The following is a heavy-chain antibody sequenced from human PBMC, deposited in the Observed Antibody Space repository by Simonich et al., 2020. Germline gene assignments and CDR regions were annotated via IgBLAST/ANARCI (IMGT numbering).Heavy chain of an antibody. CDR3: AKRSGVSITGTFDY. Sequence: EVQLLESGGGLVQPGGSLRLSCAASGFTFSSYAMSWVGQAPGKGLEWVSAMSGSGGRKYSDDSVKGRFTISRDNSKNTLYLQMNSLRAEDTAVYYCAKRSGVSITGTFDYWGQGTLVTVSS. CDR2: MSGSGGRK. D-gene: IGHD1-7*01. V-gene: IGHV3-23*01. CDR1: GFTFSSYA. J-gene: IGHJ4*02.